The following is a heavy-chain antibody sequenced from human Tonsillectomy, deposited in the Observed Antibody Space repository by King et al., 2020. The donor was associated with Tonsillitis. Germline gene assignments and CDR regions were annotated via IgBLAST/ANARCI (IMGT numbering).Heavy chain of an antibody. CDR2: INPSDGSA. V-gene: IGHV1-46*01. J-gene: IGHJ4*02. Sequence: QLVQSGAEVKKPGASVKVSCKTSGQTFTSHYMHWVRQAPGQGLEWMGVINPSDGSAVYGQKFQGRVTMTSDTSTNTVYMKLISLNSEDTAVYYCAGVGDDYNSFHYWDQGTLVTV. CDR3: AGVGDDYNSFHY. CDR1: GQTFTSHY. D-gene: IGHD5-24*01.